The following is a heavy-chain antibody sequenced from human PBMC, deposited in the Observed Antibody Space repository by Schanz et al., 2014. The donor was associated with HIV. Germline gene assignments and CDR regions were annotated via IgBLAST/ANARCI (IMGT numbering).Heavy chain of an antibody. J-gene: IGHJ6*02. V-gene: IGHV3-23*01. CDR3: AKSRGDSWPYGMDV. CDR1: GFTFSNYD. CDR2: ISDTGVRT. Sequence: EVQLLESGGHLVQPGGSLRLSCTVSGFTFSNYDMTWVRQAPGKGLEWVSGISDTGVRTNYADSVKGRLTISRDNSENTLYLQMNSLRAEDTAVYYCAKSRGDSWPYGMDVWGQGTTVTVSS. D-gene: IGHD4-17*01.